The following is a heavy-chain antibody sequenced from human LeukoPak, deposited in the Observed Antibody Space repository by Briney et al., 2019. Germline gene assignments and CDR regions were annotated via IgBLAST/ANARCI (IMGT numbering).Heavy chain of an antibody. CDR1: GGSISSSSYY. CDR3: ASPAMVNYYYMDV. Sequence: PSETLSLTCTVSGGSISSSSYYWGWIRQPPGKGLEWIGSIYYSGSTYYNPSLKSRVTISVDTSKNQFSLKLSSVTAADTAVYYCASPAMVNYYYMDVWGKGTTVTISS. D-gene: IGHD5-18*01. J-gene: IGHJ6*03. V-gene: IGHV4-39*01. CDR2: IYYSGST.